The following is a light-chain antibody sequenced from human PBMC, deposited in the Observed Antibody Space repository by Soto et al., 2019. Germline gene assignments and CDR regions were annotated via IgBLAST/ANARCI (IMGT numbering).Light chain of an antibody. J-gene: IGLJ1*01. CDR2: EVT. CDR3: SSHTSGSTRV. CDR1: FSVVGGYDY. Sequence: QSVLTQPASVSGSPGQSIAISCTGTFSVVGGYDYVSWYQQHPDKAPKLMIYEVTKRPSGVSNRFSGSKSGNTASLTISGLQPLDEADYYCSSHTSGSTRVFGSGTKVTVL. V-gene: IGLV2-14*01.